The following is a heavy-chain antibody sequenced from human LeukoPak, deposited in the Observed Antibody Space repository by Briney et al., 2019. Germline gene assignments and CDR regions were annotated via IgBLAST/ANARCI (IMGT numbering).Heavy chain of an antibody. CDR2: INPSGGST. J-gene: IGHJ4*02. V-gene: IGHV1-46*01. CDR3: ARGPYLWFGELFPRYVAYYFDY. Sequence: ASVKVSCKASGFTFTNYNMHWVRQAPGQGLEWMGIINPSGGSTNYAQNFQARVNMTRDTSTSTVYMELSSLRSEDTAVYYCARGPYLWFGELFPRYVAYYFDYWGQGTLVTVSS. CDR1: GFTFTNYN. D-gene: IGHD3-10*01.